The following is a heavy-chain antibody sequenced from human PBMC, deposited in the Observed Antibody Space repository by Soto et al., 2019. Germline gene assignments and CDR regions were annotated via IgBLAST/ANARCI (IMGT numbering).Heavy chain of an antibody. CDR3: ARDSGSYSSGLDY. V-gene: IGHV3-74*01. J-gene: IGHJ4*02. D-gene: IGHD1-26*01. CDR2: INSDGSTT. CDR1: GFTFISYW. Sequence: GESLNLSCAASGFTFISYWMHWVRQVPGKGLVWVSRINSDGSTTSYADSVKGRFTISRDNAKNTVYLQMNSLRAEDTAVYYCARDSGSYSSGLDYWGQGTLVTVSS.